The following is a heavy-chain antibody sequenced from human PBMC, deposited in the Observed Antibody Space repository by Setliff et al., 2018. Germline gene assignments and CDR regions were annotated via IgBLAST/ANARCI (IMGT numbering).Heavy chain of an antibody. V-gene: IGHV4-39*07. D-gene: IGHD3-16*01. CDR2: IYHTGTT. CDR1: GGSISSGSYY. J-gene: IGHJ4*02. Sequence: PSETLSLTCTVSGGSISSGSYYWSWIRQPAGKGLEWIGSIYHTGTTYYNPSLKSRVTISVDTSKNQFSLRLSSVTAADTALYSCARDPGFRSGTWALDNWGQGTLVTVSS. CDR3: ARDPGFRSGTWALDN.